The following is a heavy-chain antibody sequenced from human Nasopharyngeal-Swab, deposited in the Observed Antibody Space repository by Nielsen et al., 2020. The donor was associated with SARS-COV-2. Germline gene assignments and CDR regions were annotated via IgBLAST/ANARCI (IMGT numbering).Heavy chain of an antibody. Sequence: GESLKISCKGSGYSFTCYWIAWVRQMPGKGLEWMGIIYPRDSDTRYSPSFQGPVTISADKSISTAYLQWSSLKASDTAMYYCVRPEGVATSFKYYFQYGMDVWGQGTMVTVPS. J-gene: IGHJ6*02. D-gene: IGHD5-12*01. CDR2: IYPRDSDT. CDR1: GYSFTCYW. V-gene: IGHV5-51*01. CDR3: VRPEGVATSFKYYFQYGMDV.